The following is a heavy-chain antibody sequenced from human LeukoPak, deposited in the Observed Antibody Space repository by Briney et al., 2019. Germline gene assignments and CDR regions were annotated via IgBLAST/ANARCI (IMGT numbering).Heavy chain of an antibody. D-gene: IGHD2-2*01. CDR1: GYSFNNFY. CDR2: MNPNSGGT. J-gene: IGHJ5*02. Sequence: ASVKVSCKASGYSFNNFYMHWVRQAPGQGLEWMGWMNPNSGGTYYTQKFQGRVTMTRDTSISTAYMELSGLISEDTAVYYCARSAGQRSWFDPWGQGTLVTVSS. V-gene: IGHV1-2*02. CDR3: ARSAGQRSWFDP.